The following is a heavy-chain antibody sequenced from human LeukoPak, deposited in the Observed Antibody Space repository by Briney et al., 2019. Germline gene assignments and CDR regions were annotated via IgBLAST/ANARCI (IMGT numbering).Heavy chain of an antibody. D-gene: IGHD1-26*01. CDR1: GGTFSSYA. Sequence: ASVKVSCKASGGTFSSYAISWVRQAPGQGLEWMGGIIPIFGTANYAQKFQGRVTITTDESTSTAYMELSSLRSEDTAVYYCARGSYSGSYSFDYWGQGTLVTVSS. V-gene: IGHV1-69*05. CDR2: IIPIFGTA. CDR3: ARGSYSGSYSFDY. J-gene: IGHJ4*02.